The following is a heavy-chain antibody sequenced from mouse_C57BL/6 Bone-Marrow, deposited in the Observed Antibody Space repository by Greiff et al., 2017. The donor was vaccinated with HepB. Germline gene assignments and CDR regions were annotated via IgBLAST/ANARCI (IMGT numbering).Heavy chain of an antibody. V-gene: IGHV1-55*01. CDR2: IYPGSGST. J-gene: IGHJ1*03. CDR3: ARDFYYGNHGYFDV. D-gene: IGHD2-1*01. CDR1: GYTFTSYW. Sequence: VQLQQPGAELVKPGASVKMSCKASGYTFTSYWITWVKQRPGQGLEWIGDIYPGSGSTNYNEKFKSKATLTVDTSSSTAYMQLRSLTSEDSAVYYCARDFYYGNHGYFDVWGTGTTVTVSS.